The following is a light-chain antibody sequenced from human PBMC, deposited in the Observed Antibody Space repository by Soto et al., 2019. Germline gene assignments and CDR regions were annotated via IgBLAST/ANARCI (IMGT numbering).Light chain of an antibody. Sequence: DIVMTQSPDSLAVSLGERATINCKSSQTVLRSSNNKNHLAWYQQKLEQPPKMLISWASTRESGVPDRFSGSGSGTDFTLTISSLQAEDVAVYYCQHYYTVPVTFGQGTRLEIK. CDR2: WAS. J-gene: IGKJ5*01. V-gene: IGKV4-1*01. CDR3: QHYYTVPVT. CDR1: QTVLRSSNNKNH.